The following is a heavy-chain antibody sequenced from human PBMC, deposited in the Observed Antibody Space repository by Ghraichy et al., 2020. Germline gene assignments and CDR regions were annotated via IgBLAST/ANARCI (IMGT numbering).Heavy chain of an antibody. CDR3: ARVHTARIYYFDY. D-gene: IGHD5-18*01. CDR1: GGSISSYY. Sequence: SETLSLTCTVSGGSISSYYWSWIRQPPGKGLEWIGYIYYSGSTNYNPSLKSRVTISVDTSKNQFSLKLSSVTAADTAVYYCARVHTARIYYFDYWGQGTLVTVSS. J-gene: IGHJ4*02. CDR2: IYYSGST. V-gene: IGHV4-59*01.